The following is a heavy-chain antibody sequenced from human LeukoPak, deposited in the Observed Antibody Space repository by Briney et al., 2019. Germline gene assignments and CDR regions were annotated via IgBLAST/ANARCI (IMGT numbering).Heavy chain of an antibody. CDR3: AKSAQLDN. CDR2: IGGSGGST. V-gene: IGHV3-23*01. J-gene: IGHJ4*02. CDR1: GFTFSSYW. D-gene: IGHD6-6*01. Sequence: TGGSLRLSCAASGFTFSSYWMHWVRQAPGKGLEWVSAIGGSGGSTFYAGSVKGRFTISRDNSRNTVYLQMNSLRAEDTAVYYCAKSAQLDNWGLGTLVTDSS.